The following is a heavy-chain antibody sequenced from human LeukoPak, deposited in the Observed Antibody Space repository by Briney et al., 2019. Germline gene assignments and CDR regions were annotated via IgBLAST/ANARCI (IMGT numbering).Heavy chain of an antibody. CDR1: GYTFTSYG. D-gene: IGHD3-22*01. CDR3: AWYYDSSGYYWNFQH. J-gene: IGHJ1*01. Sequence: GASVKVSCKASGYTFTSYGISWVRQAPGQGLEWMGWISAYNGNTNYAQKLQGRVTMTTDTSTSTAYMELRSLRSDDTAVYYCAWYYDSSGYYWNFQHWGQGTLVTVSS. CDR2: ISAYNGNT. V-gene: IGHV1-18*01.